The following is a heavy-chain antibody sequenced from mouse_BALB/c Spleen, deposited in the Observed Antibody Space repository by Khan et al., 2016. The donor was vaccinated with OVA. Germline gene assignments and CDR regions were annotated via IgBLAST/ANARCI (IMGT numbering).Heavy chain of an antibody. Sequence: VQLQESGAELAKPGASVKMSCKASGYTFTSYWMHWVKQGPGQGLEWIGYINPSSGYTEYNQNFKDKATLTADKSSSTAYMQLSSLTSEDSAVYYCARDRIDYWGQGTTVTVSS. V-gene: IGHV1-7*01. CDR1: GYTFTSYW. CDR3: ARDRIDY. J-gene: IGHJ2*01. CDR2: INPSSGYT.